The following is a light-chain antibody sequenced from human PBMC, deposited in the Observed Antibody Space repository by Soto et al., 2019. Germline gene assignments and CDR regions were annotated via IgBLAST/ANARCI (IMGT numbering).Light chain of an antibody. J-gene: IGLJ1*01. CDR1: SSDVGGYNY. V-gene: IGLV2-8*01. CDR3: SSYAGSNFYV. CDR2: AVS. Sequence: SVLTQPPSASGSPGQSVTISCTGTSSDVGGYNYVSWYQQHPGKAPKLMVYAVSKRPSGVPDRFSGSKSGNTASLTVSGLQAEDEADYYCSSYAGSNFYVFGTGTKVTVL.